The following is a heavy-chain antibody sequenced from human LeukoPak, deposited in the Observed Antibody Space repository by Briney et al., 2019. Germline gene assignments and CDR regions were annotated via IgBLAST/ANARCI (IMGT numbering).Heavy chain of an antibody. V-gene: IGHV3-30*02. J-gene: IGHJ4*02. CDR1: GFTFNWFA. Sequence: PGGSLRLSCAASGFTFNWFAMHWLRQAPGKGLEWVAFIRYDGSNKYYADSVKGRFTISRDNSKNTLYLQMNSLRAEDTAVYYCAKVEEQLVAGGFDYWGQGTLVTVSS. CDR2: IRYDGSNK. D-gene: IGHD6-6*01. CDR3: AKVEEQLVAGGFDY.